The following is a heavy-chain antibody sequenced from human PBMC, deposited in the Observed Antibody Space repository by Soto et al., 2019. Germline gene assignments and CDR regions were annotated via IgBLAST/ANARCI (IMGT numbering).Heavy chain of an antibody. CDR2: ISSSGSTI. CDR1: GFTFSSYE. J-gene: IGHJ4*02. Sequence: GSLRLSCAASGFTFSSYEMNWVRQAPGKGLEWVSYISSSGSTIYYADSVKGRFTISRDNAKNSLYLQMNSLRAEDTAVYYCARMGPYYDYVWGSYRHHDYWGQGTLVTVSS. D-gene: IGHD3-16*02. CDR3: ARMGPYYDYVWGSYRHHDY. V-gene: IGHV3-48*03.